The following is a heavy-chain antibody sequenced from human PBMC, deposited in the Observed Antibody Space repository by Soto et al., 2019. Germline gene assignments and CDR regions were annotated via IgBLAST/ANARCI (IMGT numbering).Heavy chain of an antibody. Sequence: GASVKVSCKASGYTFTSYAMHWVRQAPGQRLEWMGWINAGNGSTKYSQKFQGRVTITRDTSASTAYMELSSLRSEDTAVYYCARDSRAVAGSYYSCGMDVWGPGITVTVSS. D-gene: IGHD6-19*01. CDR1: GYTFTSYA. J-gene: IGHJ6*02. CDR3: ARDSRAVAGSYYSCGMDV. V-gene: IGHV1-3*01. CDR2: INAGNGST.